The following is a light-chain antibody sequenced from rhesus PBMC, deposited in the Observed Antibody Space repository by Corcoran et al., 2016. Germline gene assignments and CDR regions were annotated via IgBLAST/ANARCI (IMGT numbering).Light chain of an antibody. Sequence: DIQMTQSPSSLSASVGDRVTINCRASQTISSYLAWYQQKPGKVPKLLIHAASTLHSGVPSRFSGSGSGTDFTLPISSLQPEDFATYCCQPRNSHPPTFVGGTKVELK. CDR1: QTISSY. J-gene: IGKJ4*01. V-gene: IGKV1-44*03. CDR2: AAS. CDR3: QPRNSHPPT.